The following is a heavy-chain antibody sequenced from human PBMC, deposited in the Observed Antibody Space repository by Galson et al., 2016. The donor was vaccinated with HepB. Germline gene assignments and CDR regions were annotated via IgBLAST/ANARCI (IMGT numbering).Heavy chain of an antibody. CDR3: ARAAVVPGARMLFDP. J-gene: IGHJ5*02. CDR2: IYHTSTT. CDR1: GGSISADTW. V-gene: IGHV4-4*02. D-gene: IGHD2-2*01. Sequence: SETLSLTYAVSGGSISADTWWTWVRQAPGKGLEWLGEIYHTSTTNNNPALMSRVTMSVDKSRNQFSLNLTSVTAADTAVYYCARAAVVPGARMLFDPWGQGTLVTVSS.